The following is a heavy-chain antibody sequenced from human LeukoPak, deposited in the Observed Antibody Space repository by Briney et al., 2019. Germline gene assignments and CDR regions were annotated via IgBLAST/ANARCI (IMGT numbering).Heavy chain of an antibody. D-gene: IGHD1-14*01. J-gene: IGHJ6*03. V-gene: IGHV4-39*07. CDR2: IYYSGST. CDR3: AREGRWAENTRTYFMDV. CDR1: GGSIRGYY. Sequence: PSETLSLTCNVSGGSIRGYYWGWIRQPPGKGLEWIGSIYYSGSTYYNPSLKSRATISIDNAKNQFSLKVRSVTAADTAVYYCAREGRWAENTRTYFMDVWGKGTTVTVSS.